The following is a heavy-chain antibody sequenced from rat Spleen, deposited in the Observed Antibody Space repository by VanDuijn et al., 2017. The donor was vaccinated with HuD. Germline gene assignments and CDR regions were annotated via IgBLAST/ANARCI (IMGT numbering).Heavy chain of an antibody. CDR3: TRRGEYSNFQFDS. V-gene: IGHV2-45*01. CDR1: GFSLTDYS. CDR2: IWTDGGT. Sequence: QVQLMESGPGLVQPSETLSLTCTVSGFSLTDYSVHWVRQPPGKGLEWMGLIWTDGGTRYNSALKSRLSINRDTSKSQVFLKMDSLQVEDTAIYYCTRRGEYSNFQFDSWGQGVMVTVSS. D-gene: IGHD1-2*01. J-gene: IGHJ2*01.